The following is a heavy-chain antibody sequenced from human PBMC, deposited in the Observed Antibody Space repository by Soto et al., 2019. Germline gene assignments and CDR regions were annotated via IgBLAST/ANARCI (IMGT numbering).Heavy chain of an antibody. CDR2: IDPSDSYT. CDR3: ASTLGYCTNGVCYGGYYYYYGMDV. CDR1: GYSFTSYW. D-gene: IGHD2-8*01. J-gene: IGHJ6*02. Sequence: GESLKISCKGSGYSFTSYWISWVRQMPGKGLEWMGRIDPSDSYTNYSPSFQGHVTISADKSISTAYLQWSSLKASDTAMYYCASTLGYCTNGVCYGGYYYYYGMDVWGQGTTVTVYS. V-gene: IGHV5-10-1*01.